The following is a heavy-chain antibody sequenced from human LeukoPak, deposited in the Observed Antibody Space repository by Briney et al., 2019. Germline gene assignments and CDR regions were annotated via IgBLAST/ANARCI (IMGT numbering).Heavy chain of an antibody. CDR2: IYTSGST. D-gene: IGHD3-22*01. J-gene: IGHJ5*02. CDR1: GGSISSYC. CDR3: ARDRSDSSGYCWFDP. V-gene: IGHV4-4*07. Sequence: PSETLSLTCTVSGGSISSYCWSWIRQPAGKGLEWIGRIYTSGSTNYNPSLKSRVTMSVDTSKNQFSLKLSSVTAADTAVYYCARDRSDSSGYCWFDPWGQGTLVTVSS.